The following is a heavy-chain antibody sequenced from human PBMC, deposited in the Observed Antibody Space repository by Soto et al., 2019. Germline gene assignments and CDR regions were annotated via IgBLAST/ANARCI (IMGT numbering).Heavy chain of an antibody. Sequence: VQLVQSGAEVKQPGSSVKVSCKASGGTFSSYTVTWVRQAPGRGLEWMGGFVPIVGTTDYSQNFQGRLTITADESATTGYMELSSLTSDDTARYYCAIGSTYSGEFEFWGQGTLVTVSS. CDR2: FVPIVGTT. J-gene: IGHJ4*02. CDR3: AIGSTYSGEFEF. V-gene: IGHV1-69*01. D-gene: IGHD1-26*01. CDR1: GGTFSSYT.